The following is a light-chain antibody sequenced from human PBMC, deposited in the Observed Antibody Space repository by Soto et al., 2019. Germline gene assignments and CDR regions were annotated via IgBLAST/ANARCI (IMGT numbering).Light chain of an antibody. CDR1: YSDIGSNDF. Sequence: QSALTQPASVSGSPGQSITISCTGSYSDIGSNDFVSWYRQYPGKAPELIIYEVTNRPSGVSNRFSGSKSDNTASLTISGLHAEDEADYHCSSFTSRDTRVFGGGTKLTVL. CDR2: EVT. J-gene: IGLJ3*02. V-gene: IGLV2-14*01. CDR3: SSFTSRDTRV.